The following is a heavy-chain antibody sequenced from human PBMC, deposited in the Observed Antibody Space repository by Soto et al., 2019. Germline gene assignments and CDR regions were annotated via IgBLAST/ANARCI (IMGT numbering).Heavy chain of an antibody. CDR2: ISYDGSNK. CDR1: GFTFSSYG. V-gene: IGHV3-30*18. J-gene: IGHJ5*02. CDR3: AKSSLLRYFDWSPDP. D-gene: IGHD3-9*01. Sequence: GGSLRLSCAASGFTFSSYGMHWVRQAPGKGLEWVAVISYDGSNKYYADSVKGRFTISRDNSKNTLYLQMNSLRAEDTAVYYCAKSSLLRYFDWSPDPWGQGT.